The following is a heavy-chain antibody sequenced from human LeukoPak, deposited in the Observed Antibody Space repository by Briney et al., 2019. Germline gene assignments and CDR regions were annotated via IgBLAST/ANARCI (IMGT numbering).Heavy chain of an antibody. CDR2: IWYDGSNK. CDR3: ARGRYYDFWSGYQLTYYYYGMDV. J-gene: IGHJ6*02. CDR1: GFTFSSYG. D-gene: IGHD3-3*01. V-gene: IGHV3-33*01. Sequence: PGGSLRLSCAASGFTFSSYGMHWVRQAPGKGLEWVAVIWYDGSNKYYADSVKGRFTISRDNSKNTLYLQMNSLRAEDTAVYYCARGRYYDFWSGYQLTYYYYGMDVWGQGTTVTVSS.